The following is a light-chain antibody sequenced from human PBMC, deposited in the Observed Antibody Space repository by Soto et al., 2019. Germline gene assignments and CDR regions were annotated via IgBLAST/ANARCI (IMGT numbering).Light chain of an antibody. CDR3: QSYDSSLSVYV. V-gene: IGLV1-40*01. Sequence: QSVLTQPPSVSGAPGQRVTISCTGSSSNIGAGYDVHWYQLLPGTAPKLLIYGYNNRPSGVPDRFSGSKSGTSASLAITGLQAEDEVDYYCQSYDSSLSVYVFGTGTKLTVL. CDR2: GYN. CDR1: SSNIGAGYD. J-gene: IGLJ1*01.